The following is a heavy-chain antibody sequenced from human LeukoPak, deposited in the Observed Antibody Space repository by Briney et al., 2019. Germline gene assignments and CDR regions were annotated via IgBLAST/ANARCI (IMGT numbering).Heavy chain of an antibody. D-gene: IGHD2-15*01. J-gene: IGHJ4*02. CDR3: ARDITYCSGGSCYFDYFDY. Sequence: GGSLRLSCAASRFTFSSYSMNWVRQAPGKGLEWVSSISSSSSYIYYADSVKGRFTISRDNAKNSLYLQMNSLRAEDTAVYYCARDITYCSGGSCYFDYFDYWGQGTLVTVSS. V-gene: IGHV3-21*01. CDR2: ISSSSSYI. CDR1: RFTFSSYS.